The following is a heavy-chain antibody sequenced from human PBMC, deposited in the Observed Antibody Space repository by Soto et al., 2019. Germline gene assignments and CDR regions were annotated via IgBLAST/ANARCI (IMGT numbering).Heavy chain of an antibody. CDR1: GFSLTTSGVG. Sequence: QITLKESGPTLVKPTQTLTLTCTFSGFSLTTSGVGVGWIRQPPGKALEWLALIYWDDDKRYSPSLKSRLTITKDTSRNQVVLTMTNTDPVDTATYLCAPSDGFGECDSWGQGTLVTVSS. CDR3: APSDGFGECDS. CDR2: IYWDDDK. D-gene: IGHD3-10*01. V-gene: IGHV2-5*02. J-gene: IGHJ5*01.